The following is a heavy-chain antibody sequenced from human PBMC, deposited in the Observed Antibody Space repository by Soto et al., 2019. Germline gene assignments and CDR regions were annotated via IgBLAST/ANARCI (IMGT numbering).Heavy chain of an antibody. CDR3: ARVNYYDSSGYYFDY. CDR1: GGSISSGDYY. D-gene: IGHD3-22*01. V-gene: IGHV4-30-4*01. J-gene: IGHJ4*02. Sequence: TSETLSLTCTVSGGSISSGDYYWSWIRQPPGKGLEWIGYIYYSGSTYYNPSLKSRVTISVDTSKNQFSLKLSSVTAADTAVYYCARVNYYDSSGYYFDYWGQGTLVTVSS. CDR2: IYYSGST.